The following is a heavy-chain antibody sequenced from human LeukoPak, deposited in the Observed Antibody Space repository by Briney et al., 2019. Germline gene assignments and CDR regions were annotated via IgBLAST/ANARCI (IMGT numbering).Heavy chain of an antibody. V-gene: IGHV3-9*01. Sequence: GGSLRLSCAASGFTFDDYAMHWVRQAPGKGLEWVSGISWNSGSIGYADSVKGRFTISRDNAKNSLYLQMNSLRAEDTALYYCAKALNYYDSTFDYWGQGTLVTVSS. CDR2: ISWNSGSI. J-gene: IGHJ4*02. CDR1: GFTFDDYA. CDR3: AKALNYYDSTFDY. D-gene: IGHD3-22*01.